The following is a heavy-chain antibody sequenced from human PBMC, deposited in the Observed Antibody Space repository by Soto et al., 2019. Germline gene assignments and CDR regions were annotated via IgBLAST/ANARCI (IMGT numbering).Heavy chain of an antibody. CDR1: GDSVSSNSAA. CDR2: TYYRSKWYN. Sequence: TLSLTCAISGDSVSSNSAAWNWIRQSPSRGLEWLGRTYYRSKWYNDYAVSVKSRITINPDTSKNQFSLQLNSVTPEDTAVYYCAREGPLIAAAGRFDYWGQGTLVTVSS. D-gene: IGHD6-13*01. J-gene: IGHJ4*02. V-gene: IGHV6-1*01. CDR3: AREGPLIAAAGRFDY.